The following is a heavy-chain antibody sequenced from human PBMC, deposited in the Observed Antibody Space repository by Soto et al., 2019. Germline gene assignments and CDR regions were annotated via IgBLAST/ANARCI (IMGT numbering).Heavy chain of an antibody. CDR2: INHSGST. J-gene: IGHJ4*02. CDR3: VACDYGDYPRY. V-gene: IGHV4-34*01. D-gene: IGHD4-17*01. Sequence: QVQLQQWGAGLLKPSETLSLTCAVYGGSFSGYYWSWIRQPPGKRLEWIGEINHSGSTNYNPSLKRRVNFSVDTSKNQFSLRLRSVTAADTAVYYCVACDYGDYPRYWGQGTLLTVSS. CDR1: GGSFSGYY.